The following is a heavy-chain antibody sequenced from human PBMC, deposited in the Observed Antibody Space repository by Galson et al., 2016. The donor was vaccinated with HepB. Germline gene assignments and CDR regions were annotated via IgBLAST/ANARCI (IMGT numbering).Heavy chain of an antibody. D-gene: IGHD5-24*01. J-gene: IGHJ4*02. V-gene: IGHV4-59*08. CDR1: GDSISYYY. CDR2: LYHSGST. Sequence: ETLSLTCTVSGDSISYYYWSWIRHHPGKGLEWIGFLYHSGSTRYNPSLMRRVTISGDVSANQFSLKLTSVTAADTAVYYCARGEEMATGGFDFWGQGTLVVVSS. CDR3: ARGEEMATGGFDF.